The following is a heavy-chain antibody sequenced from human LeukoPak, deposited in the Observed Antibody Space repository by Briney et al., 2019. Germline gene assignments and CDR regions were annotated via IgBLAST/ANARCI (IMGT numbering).Heavy chain of an antibody. CDR3: ARGWLQSGFDF. D-gene: IGHD5-24*01. CDR1: GDSVTTNTIG. Sequence: SQTLSLTCALSGDSVTTNTIGWNWIRQSPSGGLEWLGRTYYNSNWYNHYALSVKSLIIINPDTSKNQFSLQLNSVTPEDTAVYYCARGWLQSGFDFWGQGTLVTVSS. CDR2: TYYNSNWYN. J-gene: IGHJ4*02. V-gene: IGHV6-1*01.